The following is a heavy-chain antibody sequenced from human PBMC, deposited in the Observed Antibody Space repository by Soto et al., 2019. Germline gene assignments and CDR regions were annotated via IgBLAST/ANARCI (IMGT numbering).Heavy chain of an antibody. CDR3: ASFYYYDSSGYPGNYYYIMDV. D-gene: IGHD3-22*01. V-gene: IGHV1-8*01. CDR1: GYTFTSYD. Sequence: ASVKVSCKASGYTFTSYDINWVRQATGQGLEWMGWMNPNSGNTGYAQKFQGRVTMTRNTSISTAYMELSSLRSEDTAVYYCASFYYYDSSGYPGNYYYIMDVWGQGTTVTVSS. CDR2: MNPNSGNT. J-gene: IGHJ6*01.